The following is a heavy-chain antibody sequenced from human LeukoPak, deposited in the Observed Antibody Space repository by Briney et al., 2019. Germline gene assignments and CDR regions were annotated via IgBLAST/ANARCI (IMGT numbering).Heavy chain of an antibody. CDR1: GGSISSGDYY. V-gene: IGHV4-30-4*01. Sequence: SETLSLTCTVSGGSISSGDYYWSWIRQPPGKGLEWIGHIYYSGSTYYNPSLKSRVTISVDTSKNQFSLKLSSVTAADTAVYYCARVGTWIPSYYFDYWGQGTLVTVSS. CDR2: IYYSGST. J-gene: IGHJ4*02. CDR3: ARVGTWIPSYYFDY. D-gene: IGHD5-18*01.